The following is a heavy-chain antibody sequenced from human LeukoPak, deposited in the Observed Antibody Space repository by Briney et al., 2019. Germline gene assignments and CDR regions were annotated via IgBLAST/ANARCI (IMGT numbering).Heavy chain of an antibody. V-gene: IGHV3-15*07. D-gene: IGHD2-15*01. CDR1: GFIFSNAW. Sequence: GGSLRLSCAASGFIFSNAWMNWVRQAPGKGLEWVGRIKSTSDGATTDYAAPVKGRFTISRDDSKNTLYLQMSSLKTEDTAIYYCTTFTVVVISASPFSWGQGSLVTVSS. CDR3: TTFTVVVISASPFS. J-gene: IGHJ5*02. CDR2: IKSTSDGATT.